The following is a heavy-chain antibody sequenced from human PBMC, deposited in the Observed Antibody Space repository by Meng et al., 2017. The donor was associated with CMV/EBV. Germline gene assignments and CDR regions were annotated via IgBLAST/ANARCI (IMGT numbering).Heavy chain of an antibody. CDR2: IYYSGST. J-gene: IGHJ5*02. CDR1: GGSISSGGYY. CDR3: ARDLELRPWFDP. V-gene: IGHV4-31*03. D-gene: IGHD1-7*01. Sequence: SETLSLTCTVSGGSISSGGYYWSWIRQHPGKGLEWIGYIYYSGSTYYNPSLKSRVTISVDTSKNQFSLKLSSVTAADTAVYYCARDLELRPWFDPWGQGTLVTVSS.